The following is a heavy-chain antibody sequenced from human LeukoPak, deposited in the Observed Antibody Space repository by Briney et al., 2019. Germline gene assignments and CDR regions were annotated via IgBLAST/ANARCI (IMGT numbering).Heavy chain of an antibody. J-gene: IGHJ4*02. CDR2: IGWNSGGI. Sequence: PGRSLRLSCAASGFTFDDYAMHWVRQAPGKGLEWVSGIGWNSGGIVYADSVKGRFTISRDNAKNSLYLQMNSLGAEDTAFYYCVKVTAAGFVDHWGQGTLATVSS. V-gene: IGHV3-9*01. D-gene: IGHD6-13*01. CDR1: GFTFDDYA. CDR3: VKVTAAGFVDH.